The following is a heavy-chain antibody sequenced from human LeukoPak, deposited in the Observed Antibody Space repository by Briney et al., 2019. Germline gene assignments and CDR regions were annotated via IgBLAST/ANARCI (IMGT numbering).Heavy chain of an antibody. D-gene: IGHD6-6*01. V-gene: IGHV1-2*02. CDR3: ARSLVN. J-gene: IGHJ4*02. Sequence: ASVKVSCKTSGYNFTGNYMHWVRQAPGQGLEWMGWINSNGGGTKYAQKFQGRITMTRDTSIRTGYMELSSLRSDDTAVYYCARSLVNWGRGTLVTVSS. CDR2: INSNGGGT. CDR1: GYNFTGNY.